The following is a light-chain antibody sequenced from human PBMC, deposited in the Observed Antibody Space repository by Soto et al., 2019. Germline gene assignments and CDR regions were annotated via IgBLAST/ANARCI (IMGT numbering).Light chain of an antibody. Sequence: EIVMTQSLATLSVSPGERANLSCRASQSINSNLAWFQQKPGQAPRLLIYGASTRATGIPARFRASGSGTEFTLTITSLQSEDFAVYICQQYNNWPPWTFGQGTKVDIK. J-gene: IGKJ1*01. CDR3: QQYNNWPPWT. CDR2: GAS. V-gene: IGKV3-15*01. CDR1: QSINSN.